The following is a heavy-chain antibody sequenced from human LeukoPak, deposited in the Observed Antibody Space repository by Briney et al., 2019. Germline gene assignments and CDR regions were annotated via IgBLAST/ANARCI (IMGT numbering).Heavy chain of an antibody. CDR2: IDPNTGGT. D-gene: IGHD1-26*01. V-gene: IGHV1-2*06. CDR3: ASLYDIVGTTVDY. J-gene: IGHJ4*02. Sequence: ASVKVSCKTSGYTFTNYYIHWVRQAPGQGLEWMGRIDPNTGGTKSAKSFQGRVTMTGDTSISTAYMALSGLRSDDTAVYYCASLYDIVGTTVDYWGQGTLVTVSS. CDR1: GYTFTNYY.